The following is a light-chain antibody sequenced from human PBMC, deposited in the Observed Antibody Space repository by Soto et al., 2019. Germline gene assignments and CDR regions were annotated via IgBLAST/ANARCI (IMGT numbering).Light chain of an antibody. CDR2: GNN. CDR1: SSNIGADYD. J-gene: IGLJ7*01. CDR3: QSYDSSLTTAI. V-gene: IGLV1-40*01. Sequence: QSALTQPPSVSGTPGQSISISCTGTSSNIGADYDVHWYQQLPGTAPRLLIFGNNVRPSGVPDRFSGSKSGTSASLAITGLQAEDEAVYYCQSYDSSLTTAIFGAGTQLTVL.